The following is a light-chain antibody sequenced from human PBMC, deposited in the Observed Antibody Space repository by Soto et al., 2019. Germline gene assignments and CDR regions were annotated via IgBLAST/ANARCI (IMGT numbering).Light chain of an antibody. V-gene: IGKV3-15*01. CDR1: QSVSSN. Sequence: EIVMTQSPATLSMSPGQRVTLSCRASQSVSSNLAWNQQKPGQAPRLLIYGASTRATGIPDRFSGSGSGTEFTLTISSLQSEDFAVYYCQQYNIWPWTFGQGTKVEI. CDR2: GAS. CDR3: QQYNIWPWT. J-gene: IGKJ1*01.